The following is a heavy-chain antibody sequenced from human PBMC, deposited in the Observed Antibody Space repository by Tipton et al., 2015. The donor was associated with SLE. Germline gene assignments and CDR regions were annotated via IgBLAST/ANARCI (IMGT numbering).Heavy chain of an antibody. CDR2: IYYSGST. D-gene: IGHD2-15*01. CDR3: ARVVTGWGRLLKYFDY. Sequence: TLSLTCAVSGGSISNGGYYWSWIRQQPGKGLEWIGYIYYSGSTLYNPSLKSRVTISVDTSQKQFSLKLNSVTAADTTVYYCARVVTGWGRLLKYFDYWGQGTLVTVSS. J-gene: IGHJ4*02. CDR1: GGSISNGGYY. V-gene: IGHV4-31*11.